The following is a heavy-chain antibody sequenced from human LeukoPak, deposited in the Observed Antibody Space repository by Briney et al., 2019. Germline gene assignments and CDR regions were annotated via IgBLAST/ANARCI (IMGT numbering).Heavy chain of an antibody. J-gene: IGHJ4*02. Sequence: SETLSLTCAVYGGSFSGYYWSWIRQPPGKGLEWIGEINHSGSTNYNPSLKSRVTISVDTSKNQFSLKLSSVTAEDTGVYYCARSNQADDYWGQGTLVTVSS. D-gene: IGHD1-14*01. CDR1: GGSFSGYY. V-gene: IGHV4-34*01. CDR3: ARSNQADDY. CDR2: INHSGST.